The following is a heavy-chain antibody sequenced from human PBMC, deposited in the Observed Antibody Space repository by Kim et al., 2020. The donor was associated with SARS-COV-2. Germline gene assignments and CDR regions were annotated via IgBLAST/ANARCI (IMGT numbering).Heavy chain of an antibody. CDR3: VKEGIKTYYDILTGYTFDY. Sequence: GGSLRLSCSASGFTFSSYAMHWVRQAPGKGLEYVSAISSNGGSTYYADSVKGRFTISRDNSKNTLYLQMSSLRAEDTAVYYCVKEGIKTYYDILTGYTFDYWGQGTLVTVSS. CDR1: GFTFSSYA. CDR2: ISSNGGST. V-gene: IGHV3-64D*09. D-gene: IGHD3-9*01. J-gene: IGHJ4*02.